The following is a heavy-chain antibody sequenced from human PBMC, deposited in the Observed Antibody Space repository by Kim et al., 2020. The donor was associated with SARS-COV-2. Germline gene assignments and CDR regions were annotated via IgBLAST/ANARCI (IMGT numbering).Heavy chain of an antibody. CDR3: ARAKTNVWGSYRFTFDI. D-gene: IGHD3-16*02. Sequence: RQRRVTISVDTSKNQFSLKLSFVTAADTAVYYCARAKTNVWGSYRFTFDIWGQGTMVTVSS. J-gene: IGHJ3*02. V-gene: IGHV4-30-2*04.